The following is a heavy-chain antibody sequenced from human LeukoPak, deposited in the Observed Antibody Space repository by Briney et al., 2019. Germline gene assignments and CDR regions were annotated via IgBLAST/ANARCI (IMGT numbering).Heavy chain of an antibody. CDR3: ARALYNPRRWFDP. V-gene: IGHV1-46*01. CDR2: INPSGGST. D-gene: IGHD5-24*01. Sequence: CXAXGXTFTSYYMHWVRQAPGQGLEWMGIINPSGGSTSYAQKFQGRVTMTRDTSTSTVYMELSSLRSEDTAVYYCARALYNPRRWFDPWGQGTLVTVSS. CDR1: GXTFTSYY. J-gene: IGHJ5*02.